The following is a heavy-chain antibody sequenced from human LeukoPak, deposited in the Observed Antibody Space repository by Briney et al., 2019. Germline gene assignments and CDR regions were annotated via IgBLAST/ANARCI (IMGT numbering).Heavy chain of an antibody. Sequence: PGGSLRLSCAASGFTFSNYAMSWVRQAPGKGLEWVSGISDSGASTYYADFVKGRFTISRDNSKHTLYLQMNSLRAEDTAVYYCAKFGTLRHVYYFEYWGQGTQVTVSS. V-gene: IGHV3-23*01. CDR1: GFTFSNYA. CDR3: AKFGTLRHVYYFEY. CDR2: ISDSGAST. J-gene: IGHJ4*02. D-gene: IGHD1-7*01.